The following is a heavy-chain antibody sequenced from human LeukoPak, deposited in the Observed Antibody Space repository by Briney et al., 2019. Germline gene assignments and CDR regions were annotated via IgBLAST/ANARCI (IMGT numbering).Heavy chain of an antibody. CDR3: ARYRTQWLVPEYYFDY. D-gene: IGHD6-19*01. CDR1: GFTFSSYA. V-gene: IGHV3-23*01. J-gene: IGHJ4*02. CDR2: ISGSGGST. Sequence: GGSLRLSCAASGFTFSSYAMSWVRQAPGKGLEWVSAISGSGGSTYYADSVKGRFTISRDNSKNTLYLQMNSLRAEDTAVSYCARYRTQWLVPEYYFDYWGQGTLVTVSS.